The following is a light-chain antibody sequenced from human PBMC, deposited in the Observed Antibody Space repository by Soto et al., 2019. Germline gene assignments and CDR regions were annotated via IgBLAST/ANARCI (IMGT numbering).Light chain of an antibody. CDR2: LGS. CDR3: MQALHTLVA. V-gene: IGKV2-28*01. CDR1: QSLLHSNGYNY. Sequence: DFVMTQSPLSLPVTPGEPASISCRSSQSLLHSNGYNYLDWYLQKPEQSPQLLIYLGSNRASGVPERFSGSGSGTDFTLKISRVEDEDVGVYYCMQALHTLVAFGPGTKVDIK. J-gene: IGKJ3*01.